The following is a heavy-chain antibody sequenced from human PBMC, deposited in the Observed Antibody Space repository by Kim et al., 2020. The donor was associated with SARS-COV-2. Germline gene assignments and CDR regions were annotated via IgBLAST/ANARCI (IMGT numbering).Heavy chain of an antibody. CDR3: ARGRPAIYGGNSVLLTRAEYFQH. CDR1: GGSFSGYY. D-gene: IGHD4-17*01. CDR2: INHSGST. V-gene: IGHV4-34*01. Sequence: SETLSLTCAVYGGSFSGYYWSWIRQPPGKGLEWIGEINHSGSTNYNPSLKSRVTISVDTSKNQFSLKLSSVTAADTAVYYCARGRPAIYGGNSVLLTRAEYFQHWGQGTLVTVSS. J-gene: IGHJ1*01.